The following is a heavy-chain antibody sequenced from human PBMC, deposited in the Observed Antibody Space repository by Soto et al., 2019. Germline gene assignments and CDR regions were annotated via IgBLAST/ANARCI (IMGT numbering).Heavy chain of an antibody. D-gene: IGHD3-3*01. CDR1: GGSFSGYY. CDR3: ARGGNYLYDFWSGYLGGDYYYYMDV. J-gene: IGHJ6*03. CDR2: INHSGST. V-gene: IGHV4-34*01. Sequence: SETLSLTCAVYGGSFSGYYWSWIRQPPGKGLEWIGEINHSGSTNYNPSLKSRVTISVDTSKNQFSLKLSSVAAADTAVYYCARGGNYLYDFWSGYLGGDYYYYMDVWGKGTTVTVSS.